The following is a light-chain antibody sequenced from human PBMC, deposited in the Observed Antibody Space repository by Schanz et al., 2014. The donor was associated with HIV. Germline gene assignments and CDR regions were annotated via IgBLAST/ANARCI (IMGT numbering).Light chain of an antibody. CDR3: LQYNDYAYT. V-gene: IGKV1-5*03. CDR2: EAS. CDR1: QSISES. J-gene: IGKJ2*01. Sequence: DIQMTQSPSTLSASVGDRITITCRASQSISESLAWYQQRPGQAPNLLISEASTLESGVPSRFSGTGSGTEFTLTINSLQPDDFATYYCLQYNDYAYTFGQGTKLEIK.